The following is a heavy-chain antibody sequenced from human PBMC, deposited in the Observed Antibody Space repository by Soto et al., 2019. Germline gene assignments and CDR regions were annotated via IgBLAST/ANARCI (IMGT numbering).Heavy chain of an antibody. CDR3: ARDLDLASCGGDCYPKANWFDP. D-gene: IGHD2-21*02. CDR1: GYSISSGCY. Sequence: SETLSLTCAVSGYSISSGCYWGWIRQPPGKGLEWRGSIYHSGSTYYNPSPKSRVTISVDTSKNQFSLKLSSVTAADTAVYYCARDLDLASCGGDCYPKANWFDPWGQGTLVTVSS. J-gene: IGHJ5*02. V-gene: IGHV4-38-2*02. CDR2: IYHSGST.